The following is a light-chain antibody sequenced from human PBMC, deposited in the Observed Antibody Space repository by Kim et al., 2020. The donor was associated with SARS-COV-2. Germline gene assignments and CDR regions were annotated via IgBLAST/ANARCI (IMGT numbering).Light chain of an antibody. Sequence: GQAFTISCTGTSTDIGRYNFVSWYQQYSGKAPKLMIYDVGRRPSGISNRFSGSKSGNTASLTISGLQAEDEADYYCGSYTTSSTVVFGGGTQLTVL. CDR3: GSYTTSSTVV. CDR1: STDIGRYNF. J-gene: IGLJ2*01. V-gene: IGLV2-14*04. CDR2: DVG.